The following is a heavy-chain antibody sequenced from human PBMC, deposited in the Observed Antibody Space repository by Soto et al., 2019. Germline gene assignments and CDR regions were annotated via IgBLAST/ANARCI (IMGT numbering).Heavy chain of an antibody. CDR3: ARRRCTGGTCYFDY. CDR1: GTSISSSY. CDR2: MYYSGTT. D-gene: IGHD2-8*02. Sequence: SEPLSLTCTVSGTSISSSYWSWIRQPPGKGLDWIAYMYYSGTTNYNPSLKSRVTISIDTSKNQLSLKLSSVTAADTAIYYCARRRCTGGTCYFDYWGKGTLVTVSS. V-gene: IGHV4-59*12. J-gene: IGHJ4*02.